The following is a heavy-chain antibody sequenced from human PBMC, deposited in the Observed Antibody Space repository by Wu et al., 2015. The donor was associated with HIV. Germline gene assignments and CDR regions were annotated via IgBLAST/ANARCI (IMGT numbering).Heavy chain of an antibody. V-gene: IGHV1-2*02. CDR1: GYTFSDFY. D-gene: IGHD2-2*01. Sequence: QVQLVQSGAEVKKPGASVKVSCEASGYTFSDFYIHWVRRAPGQGLEWMGWINPKTGNTDYSRNFRGRVTLTRDTSISTAYMDLSGLKSDDTAIFYCARGSLSSSTSCPDGFDYWGQGTLVTVSS. CDR3: ARGSLSSSTSCPDGFDY. J-gene: IGHJ4*02. CDR2: INPKTGNT.